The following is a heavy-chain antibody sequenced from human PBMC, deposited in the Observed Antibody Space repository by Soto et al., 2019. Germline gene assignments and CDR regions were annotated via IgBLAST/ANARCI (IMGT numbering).Heavy chain of an antibody. CDR2: INSDGSST. D-gene: IGHD5-12*01. J-gene: IGHJ4*02. CDR1: GFTFSSYW. Sequence: GGSLRLSCAASGFTFSSYWMHWVRQAPGKGLVWVSRINSDGSSTSYADSVKGRFTISRDNAKNTLYLQMNSLRAEDTAVYYCARVVKMATIIGVYYWGQGTLVTVPS. CDR3: ARVVKMATIIGVYY. V-gene: IGHV3-74*01.